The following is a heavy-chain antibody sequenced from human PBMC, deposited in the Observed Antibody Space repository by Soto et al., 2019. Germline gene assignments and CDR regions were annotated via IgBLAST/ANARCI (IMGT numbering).Heavy chain of an antibody. CDR2: INPNSGGT. Sequence: ASVKVSCKASGYTFTGYYMHWVRQAPGQGLEWMGWINPNSGGTNYVQKFQGWVTMTRDTSISTAYMELSRLRSDDTAVYYCARGMCHYDSSGLLDYYYGMDVWGQGTTVTVSS. V-gene: IGHV1-2*04. CDR1: GYTFTGYY. CDR3: ARGMCHYDSSGLLDYYYGMDV. J-gene: IGHJ6*02. D-gene: IGHD3-22*01.